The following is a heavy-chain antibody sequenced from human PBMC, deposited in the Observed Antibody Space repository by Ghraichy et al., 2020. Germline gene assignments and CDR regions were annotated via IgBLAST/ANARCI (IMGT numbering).Heavy chain of an antibody. CDR3: ARHSADIVATIYRAVSIAVAALDY. CDR1: GGSISSSSYY. Sequence: SETLSLTCTVSGGSISSSSYYWGWIRQPPGKGLEWIGSIYYSGSTYYNPSLKSRVTISVDTSKNQFSLKLSSVTAADTAVYYCARHSADIVATIYRAVSIAVAALDYWGQGTLVTVSS. J-gene: IGHJ4*02. CDR2: IYYSGST. D-gene: IGHD5-12*01. V-gene: IGHV4-39*01.